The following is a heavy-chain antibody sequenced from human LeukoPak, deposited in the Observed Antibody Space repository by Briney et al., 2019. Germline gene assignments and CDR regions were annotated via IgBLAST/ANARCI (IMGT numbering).Heavy chain of an antibody. CDR2: IRYDGSKK. V-gene: IGHV3-33*08. Sequence: PGGSLRLSCAASGFTFSSFDMTWVRQAPGKGLEWVALIRYDGSKKDYGDSVKGRFTISRDNSKNMVYLQMNSLRVEDTAMYYCVRTGETERFEYWGQGALVTVSS. CDR3: VRTGETERFEY. J-gene: IGHJ4*02. CDR1: GFTFSSFD. D-gene: IGHD1-1*01.